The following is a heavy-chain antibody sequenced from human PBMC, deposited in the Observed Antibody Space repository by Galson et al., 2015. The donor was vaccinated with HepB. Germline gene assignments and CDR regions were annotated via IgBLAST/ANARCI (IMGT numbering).Heavy chain of an antibody. CDR1: GFTVSSNH. J-gene: IGHJ4*02. D-gene: IGHD3-16*01. CDR2: IYSSGST. V-gene: IGHV3-53*01. Sequence: SLRLSCAASGFTVSSNHMSWVRQAPGKGLEWVSVIYSSGSTHYAGAVKGRFTISRDNSMNTLYLQMHSLRVDDTAVYFCARLRDLHAYDYWGQGTLVTVS. CDR3: ARLRDLHAYDY.